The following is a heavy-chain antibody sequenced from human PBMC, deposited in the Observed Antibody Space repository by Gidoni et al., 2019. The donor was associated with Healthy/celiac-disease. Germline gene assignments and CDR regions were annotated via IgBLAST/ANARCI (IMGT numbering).Heavy chain of an antibody. D-gene: IGHD3-22*01. V-gene: IGHV1-2*07. J-gene: IGHJ3*02. CDR1: GYTCTGDY. CDR2: INPNSGGT. Sequence: QVQLVQSGAEGKKPGDTEKVSCKASGYTCTGDYMHWVRQAPGQGLEWMGWINPNSGGTNYAHKFQGRVTMTRDTSISTAYMELSRLRSDDTAVYYCARGCYYDSSGYYSCGHDIWGQGTMVTVSS. CDR3: ARGCYYDSSGYYSCGHDI.